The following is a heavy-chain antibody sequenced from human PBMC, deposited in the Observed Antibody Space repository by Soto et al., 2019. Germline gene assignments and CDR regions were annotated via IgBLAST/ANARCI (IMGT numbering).Heavy chain of an antibody. J-gene: IGHJ5*02. Sequence: QVQLQQSGPGLVKPSQTLSLTCVLAGDSVSSNSATLSWIRKSPWRGLEWLGRTFYRSKCYSENALSVKRLITINPDASKSQSLLQLSSVTPEDTAIYYGARAYCSRSSCFSDWLDVWGQGTMVTVSS. CDR3: ARAYCSRSSCFSDWLDV. D-gene: IGHD2-15*01. V-gene: IGHV6-1*01. CDR1: GDSVSSNSAT. CDR2: TFYRSKCYS.